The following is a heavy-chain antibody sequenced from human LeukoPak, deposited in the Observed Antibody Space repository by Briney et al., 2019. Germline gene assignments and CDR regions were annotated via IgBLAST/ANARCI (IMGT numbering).Heavy chain of an antibody. J-gene: IGHJ4*02. CDR1: GLTFSSFS. Sequence: GGSLRLSCAASGLTFSSFSFNWVRQGPGKGLEWVSSINTVASYIYYADSVRGRFTISRDNAKNSLYLQMNRLRAEDTGVYYCARLRRNSDKSGFYYYYAYWGQGTLVTVSS. V-gene: IGHV3-21*06. CDR3: ARLRRNSDKSGFYYYYAY. D-gene: IGHD3-22*01. CDR2: INTVASYI.